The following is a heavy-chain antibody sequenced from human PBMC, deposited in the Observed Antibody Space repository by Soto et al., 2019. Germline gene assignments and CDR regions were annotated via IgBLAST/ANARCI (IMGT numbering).Heavy chain of an antibody. CDR3: ARDPRVTTPYDYYFDY. J-gene: IGHJ4*02. Sequence: GGSLRLSCAASGFTFNTYALHWVRQAPGKGLEWLAVISYHGINTYYADSVKGRFTIFRDNSKDTLYLQMNSLGPEDTALYYCARDPRVTTPYDYYFDYWGQGTLVTVSS. D-gene: IGHD5-12*01. CDR1: GFTFNTYA. V-gene: IGHV3-30-3*01. CDR2: ISYHGINT.